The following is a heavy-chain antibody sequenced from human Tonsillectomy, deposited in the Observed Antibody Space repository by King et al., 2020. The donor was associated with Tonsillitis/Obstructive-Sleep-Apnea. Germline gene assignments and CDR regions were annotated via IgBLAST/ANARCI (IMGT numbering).Heavy chain of an antibody. V-gene: IGHV2-70*11. CDR2: IEWDDDK. CDR3: ARTAYAVRAFDI. Sequence: TLQESGPALVKPPQTLTLTCTFSGFSLSTSGMCVSWIRQPPGKALEWLARIEWDDDKYYSTSLKTRLTISKDTSKNQVVLTMTNMDPVDTATYYCARTAYAVRAFDIWGQGTMVTVSS. J-gene: IGHJ3*02. CDR1: GFSLSTSGMC. D-gene: IGHD3-10*02.